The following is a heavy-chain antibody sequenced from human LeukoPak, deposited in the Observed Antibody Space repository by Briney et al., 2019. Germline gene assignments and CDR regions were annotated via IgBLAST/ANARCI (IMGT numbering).Heavy chain of an antibody. CDR2: IRYDGSNK. D-gene: IGHD3-3*01. CDR3: AKATVFGVVSDPDWFDP. Sequence: GGSLRLSCAASGFTFSSYGMHWVRQAPGKGLEWVAFIRYDGSNKYYADSVKGRFTISRDNSKNTLYLQMNSLRAEDTAVYYCAKATVFGVVSDPDWFDPWGQGTLVTVSS. J-gene: IGHJ5*02. V-gene: IGHV3-30*02. CDR1: GFTFSSYG.